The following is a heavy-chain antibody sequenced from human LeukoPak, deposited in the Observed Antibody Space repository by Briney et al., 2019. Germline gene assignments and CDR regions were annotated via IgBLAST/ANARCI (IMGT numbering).Heavy chain of an antibody. V-gene: IGHV1-18*01. CDR1: GYTFTSYG. D-gene: IGHD2-21*02. CDR3: ARGAGIVVVTAILDY. CDR2: ISPYNGNT. J-gene: IGHJ4*02. Sequence: ASVKVSCKASGYTFTSYGISWVRQAPGQGLEWMGWISPYNGNTNYAQKLQGRVTITRDTSTSTVYLELSSLRSEDTAVYYCARGAGIVVVTAILDYWGQGTLVTVSS.